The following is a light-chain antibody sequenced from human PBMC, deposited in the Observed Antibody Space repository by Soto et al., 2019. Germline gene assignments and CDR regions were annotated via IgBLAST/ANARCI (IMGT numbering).Light chain of an antibody. CDR2: AAS. Sequence: EIVVTQSPGILSVSPGDRATLSCRASQSVGRNLAWYQQKPGQAPTLLIYAASTRATGLPARFSGSGSGTDFTLNFSSLQSEDFAVYYCQEYSKWPLFTFGPGTRVDIK. J-gene: IGKJ3*01. V-gene: IGKV3-15*01. CDR1: QSVGRN. CDR3: QEYSKWPLFT.